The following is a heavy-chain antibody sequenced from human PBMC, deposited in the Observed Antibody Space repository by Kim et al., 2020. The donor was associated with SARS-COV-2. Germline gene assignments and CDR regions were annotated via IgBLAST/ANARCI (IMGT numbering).Heavy chain of an antibody. Sequence: GGSLRLSCAASGFTFSGYAMRWVRQAPGKGLEWVSVISDSGDGIGYADSVMGRFTSSRDSAKTTLSLQMNSLRAEDTAVYDCAKTAKKSGLVYFDHWGQG. CDR2: ISDSGDGI. J-gene: IGHJ3*01. CDR3: AKTAKKSGLVYFDH. D-gene: IGHD5-18*01. CDR1: GFTFSGYA. V-gene: IGHV3-23*01.